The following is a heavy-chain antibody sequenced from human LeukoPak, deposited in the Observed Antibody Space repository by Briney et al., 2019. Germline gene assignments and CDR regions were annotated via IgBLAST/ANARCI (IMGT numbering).Heavy chain of an antibody. CDR2: INPSGGST. CDR1: RYTFTSYY. V-gene: IGHV1-46*01. Sequence: ASVKVSCKASRYTFTSYYMHWVRQAPGQGLEWMGIINPSGGSTSYAQKFQGRVTMTRDMSTSTVYMELSSLRSEDTAVYYCARDMGATKYYFDYWGQGTLVTVSS. J-gene: IGHJ4*02. CDR3: ARDMGATKYYFDY. D-gene: IGHD1-26*01.